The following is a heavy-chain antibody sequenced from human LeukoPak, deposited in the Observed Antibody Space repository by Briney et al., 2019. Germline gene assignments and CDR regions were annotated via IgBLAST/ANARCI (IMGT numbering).Heavy chain of an antibody. CDR2: VDGSSYNT. V-gene: IGHV3-23*01. Sequence: GGSLRLSCAASGFTFSSYAMSWVRQAPGKGLEWVSAVDGSSYNTYYADSVRGRFTISRDNSENTLYLQMNSLRDDDTAVYYCAKDSAAAGGHDFDFWGQGTLSPSPQ. J-gene: IGHJ4*02. CDR1: GFTFSSYA. D-gene: IGHD6-13*01. CDR3: AKDSAAAGGHDFDF.